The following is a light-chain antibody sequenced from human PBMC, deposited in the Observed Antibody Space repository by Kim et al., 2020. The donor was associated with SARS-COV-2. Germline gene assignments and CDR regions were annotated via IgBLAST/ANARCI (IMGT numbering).Light chain of an antibody. V-gene: IGKV1-39*01. CDR3: QQTSGTPYS. CDR1: QNIGTS. Sequence: DIQLTQSPSSLSASIGDRITITCRTSQNIGTSLNWYHQKPGRVPRLLIYDASRLQSGVPSRFSGSGSGTDFTLTITSPQPEDFAIYCCQQTSGTPYSFSQGTKLEI. J-gene: IGKJ2*03. CDR2: DAS.